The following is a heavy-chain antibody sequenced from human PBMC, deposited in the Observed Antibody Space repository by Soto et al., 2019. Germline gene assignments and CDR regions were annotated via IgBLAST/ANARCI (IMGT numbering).Heavy chain of an antibody. D-gene: IGHD2-15*01. J-gene: IGHJ6*02. CDR3: ARGEDIVVVVAATPPYYYGMDV. CDR2: IIPIFGTA. V-gene: IGHV1-69*06. CDR1: GGTFSSYA. Sequence: SVKVSCKASGGTFSSYAISWVRQAPGQGLEWMGGIIPIFGTANYAQKFQGRVTITADKSTSTAYMELSSLRSEDMAVYYCARGEDIVVVVAATPPYYYGMDVWGQGTTVTVSS.